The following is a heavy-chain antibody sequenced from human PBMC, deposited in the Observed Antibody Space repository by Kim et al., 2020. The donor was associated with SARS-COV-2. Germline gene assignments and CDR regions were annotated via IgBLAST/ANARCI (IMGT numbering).Heavy chain of an antibody. J-gene: IGHJ1*01. CDR1: GFNFRNYW. V-gene: IGHV3-7*01. CDR3: AALDSAPVPGGL. CDR2: IKGDGREE. D-gene: IGHD3-10*01. Sequence: GGSLRLSCVASGFNFRNYWMSWVRQAPGKGLEWVAMIKGDGREEHYVDSVTGLFTMSRDTARNSLSLQMNSLRIADTAMYYFAALDSAPVPGGLWGRGTLVTVSS.